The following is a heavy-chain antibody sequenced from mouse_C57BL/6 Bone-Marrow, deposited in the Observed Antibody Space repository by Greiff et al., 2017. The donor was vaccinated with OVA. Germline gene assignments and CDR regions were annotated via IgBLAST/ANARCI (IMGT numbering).Heavy chain of an antibody. CDR2: ISDGGSYT. Sequence: EVKLQESGGGLVKPGGSLKLSCAASGFTFSSYAMSWVRQTPEKRLEWVAAISDGGSYTYYPDNVKGRFTISRDNAKNNRYLQMSHLKSEDTAMYYCARDYSNYVGYFDYWGQGTTLTVSS. V-gene: IGHV5-4*01. CDR1: GFTFSSYA. J-gene: IGHJ2*01. CDR3: ARDYSNYVGYFDY. D-gene: IGHD2-5*01.